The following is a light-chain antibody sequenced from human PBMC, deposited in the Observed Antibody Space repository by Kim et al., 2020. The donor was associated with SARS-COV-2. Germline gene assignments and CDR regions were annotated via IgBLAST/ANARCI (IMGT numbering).Light chain of an antibody. CDR3: QHYSRFPYT. CDR2: LAS. V-gene: IGKV1-5*03. J-gene: IGKJ2*01. CDR1: ENIGIW. Sequence: SASVGGRATIPGRASENIGIWLAWYQQKPGRAPSLLIYLASTLESGVPSRFSGTGSGTEFSLSITSLQPDDFATYYCQHYSRFPYTFGQGTKLEI.